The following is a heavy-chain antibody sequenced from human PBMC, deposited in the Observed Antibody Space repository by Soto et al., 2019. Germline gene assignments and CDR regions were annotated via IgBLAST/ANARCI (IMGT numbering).Heavy chain of an antibody. D-gene: IGHD2-21*02. Sequence: SVKVSCAASGFCLSTNTMHWVRQVPGKGLEWVASISNDGRRKYYADFVKGRFTISRDTANNILYLEMNSLRAEDTSLYYCARVATAMTYDFWGQGTQVTVSS. CDR2: ISNDGRRK. V-gene: IGHV3-30*04. CDR3: ARVATAMTYDF. CDR1: GFCLSTNT. J-gene: IGHJ4*02.